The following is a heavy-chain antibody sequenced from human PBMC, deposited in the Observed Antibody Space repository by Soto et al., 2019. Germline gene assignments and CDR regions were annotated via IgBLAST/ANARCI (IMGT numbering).Heavy chain of an antibody. CDR2: IYHSGST. J-gene: IGHJ6*02. CDR1: GGSISSSNW. CDR3: AREGYRSYYYYGMDV. Sequence: SETLSLTCAVSGGSISSSNWWSWVRQPPGKGLEWIGEIYHSGSTNYNPSLKSRVTISVDKSKNQFSLKLSSVTAADTAVYYCAREGYRSYYYYGMDVWGQGTTVTVSS. V-gene: IGHV4-4*02. D-gene: IGHD1-1*01.